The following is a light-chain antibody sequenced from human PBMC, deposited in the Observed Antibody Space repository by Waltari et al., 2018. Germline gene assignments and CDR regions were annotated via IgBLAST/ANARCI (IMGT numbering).Light chain of an antibody. CDR2: GSS. Sequence: EIVLTQSPGTLSLSPGERATLSCRASQSVSSSYLAWYQQKPGQAPRLLIYGSSSRATAIPDRFSGSWSGTDFTLTISRLEPEDSAVYYCQQYGSSPPLTFGGGSKVEIK. J-gene: IGKJ4*01. CDR3: QQYGSSPPLT. CDR1: QSVSSSY. V-gene: IGKV3-20*01.